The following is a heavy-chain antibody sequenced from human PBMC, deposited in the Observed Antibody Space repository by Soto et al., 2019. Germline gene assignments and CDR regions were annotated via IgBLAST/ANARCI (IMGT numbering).Heavy chain of an antibody. Sequence: QVQLVQSGAEVKEPGSSVKVSCKASGGTFSTYTISWVRQAPGQGLEWMGRIIPRLGTVTYAQKFQGRVTITADKSTSTASLELSSLRYEDTAVYYCARAGGRSGDYSFDFDNWGQGTLFTVSS. D-gene: IGHD1-26*01. V-gene: IGHV1-69*08. J-gene: IGHJ4*02. CDR3: ARAGGRSGDYSFDFDN. CDR2: IIPRLGTV. CDR1: GGTFSTYT.